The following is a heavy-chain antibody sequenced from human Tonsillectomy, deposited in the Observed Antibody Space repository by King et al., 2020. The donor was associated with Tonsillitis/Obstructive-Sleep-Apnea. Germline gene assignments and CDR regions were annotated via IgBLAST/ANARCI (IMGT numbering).Heavy chain of an antibody. CDR1: GFTFSSYA. J-gene: IGHJ6*02. Sequence: QLVQSGGGVVQPGGSLRLSCAASGFTFSSYAMHWVRQAPGKGLEWVAVVSYDGTNKYYADSVKGRFTISRDNSKNTLFLQMNSLRAEDTAVYYCARVRTPSYYDSSATGGVMDVWGQGTTVTVSS. V-gene: IGHV3-30*04. CDR2: VSYDGTNK. D-gene: IGHD3-22*01. CDR3: ARVRTPSYYDSSATGGVMDV.